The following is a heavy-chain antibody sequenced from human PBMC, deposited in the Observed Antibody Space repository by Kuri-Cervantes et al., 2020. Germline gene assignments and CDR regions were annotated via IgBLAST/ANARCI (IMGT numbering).Heavy chain of an antibody. D-gene: IGHD3-10*01. CDR1: GFTFSSYW. J-gene: IGHJ6*03. CDR3: VSARWFRESPLAYYYMDV. Sequence: GGSLRLSCAASGFTFSSYWMHWVRQAPGKGLVWVSRINIDGSSTSYADSVKGRFTISRDNAKNTLYLQMNSLRAEDTAVYYCVSARWFRESPLAYYYMDVWGKGTTVTVSS. V-gene: IGHV3-74*01. CDR2: INIDGSST.